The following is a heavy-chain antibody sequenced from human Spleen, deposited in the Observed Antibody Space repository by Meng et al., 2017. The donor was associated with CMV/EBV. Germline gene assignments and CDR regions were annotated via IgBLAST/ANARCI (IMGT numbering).Heavy chain of an antibody. J-gene: IGHJ5*02. CDR3: ARRPTLAAHFCSTTRCYTLANNWFDP. Sequence: GWIRQPPGKALEWLALIYWNDDKRYSPSLKSRLTITKDTSKNQVVLTMTDMDPVDSATYYCARRPTLAAHFCSTTRCYTLANNWFDPWGQGTLVTVSS. CDR2: IYWNDDK. V-gene: IGHV2-5*01. D-gene: IGHD2-2*02.